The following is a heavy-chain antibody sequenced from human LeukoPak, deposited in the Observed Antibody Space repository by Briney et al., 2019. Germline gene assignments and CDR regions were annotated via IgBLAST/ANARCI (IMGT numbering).Heavy chain of an antibody. CDR1: GGSISSYY. J-gene: IGHJ3*01. D-gene: IGHD3-3*01. CDR3: ARLSAAVHLGAFDL. V-gene: IGHV4-59*08. Sequence: PSETLSLTCTVSGGSISSYYWSWIRQPPGKGLEWIAYIYYSGTTIYNPSLKSRVTISVDTSKNQISLKVSSVTAADTAVYYCARLSAAVHLGAFDLWGQGTMVTVSS. CDR2: IYYSGTT.